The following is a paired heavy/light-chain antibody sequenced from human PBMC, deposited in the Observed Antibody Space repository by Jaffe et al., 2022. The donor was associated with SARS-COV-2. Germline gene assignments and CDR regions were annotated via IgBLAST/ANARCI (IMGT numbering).Heavy chain of an antibody. D-gene: IGHD6-13*01. V-gene: IGHV3-11*01. J-gene: IGHJ4*02. CDR3: VIASSWYFQY. CDR2: IGYSGSPI. Sequence: QVHLVESGGGLVKPGGSLRLSCVASGFTFSDYYMSWIRQAPGKGLEWVSYIGYSGSPIYYADSVRGRFTVSRDNAKNSLYLQMNSLRAEDTALYYCVIASSWYFQYWGQGTLVTVSS. CDR1: GFTFSDYY.
Light chain of an antibody. V-gene: IGKV1-16*02. CDR3: QQYDNYPWT. J-gene: IGKJ1*01. CDR2: AAS. Sequence: DIQMTQSPSSLSASVGDRVTITCRASQGISNYLAWFQQKPGKAPKSLIYAASSLQSGVPSKFSGSGSGTDFTLTISSLQPEDFATYYCQQYDNYPWTFGQGTKVEIK. CDR1: QGISNY.